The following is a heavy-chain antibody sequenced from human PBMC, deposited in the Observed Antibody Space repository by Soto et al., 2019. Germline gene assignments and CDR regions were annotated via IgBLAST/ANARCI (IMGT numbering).Heavy chain of an antibody. D-gene: IGHD2-15*01. CDR3: ARRGYCSGGSCYSLGDDYYCCMNV. J-gene: IGHJ6*02. CDR1: GYSFTSYW. CDR2: IYPGDSDT. Sequence: PWESLKISCKGSGYSFTSYWIGWVRQMPGKGLEWMGIIYPGDSDTRYSPSFQGQVTISADKSISTAYLQWSSLKASDTAMYYCARRGYCSGGSCYSLGDDYYCCMNVWGQGTTVTVSS. V-gene: IGHV5-51*01.